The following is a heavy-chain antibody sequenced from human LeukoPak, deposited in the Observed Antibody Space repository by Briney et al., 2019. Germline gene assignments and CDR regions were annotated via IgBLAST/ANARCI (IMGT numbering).Heavy chain of an antibody. V-gene: IGHV1-46*01. CDR3: AKGPANIWFNWFDP. Sequence: GASVKVSCKTSGYSFTSYNLHWVRQAPGQRLEWMGIIKPSGDNTNNAQKFKGRVTMTSDTSTSTVYMELSSLKSEDTAVYYCAKGPANIWFNWFDPWGQGTLVTVSS. J-gene: IGHJ5*02. CDR1: GYSFTSYN. CDR2: IKPSGDNT. D-gene: IGHD3-10*01.